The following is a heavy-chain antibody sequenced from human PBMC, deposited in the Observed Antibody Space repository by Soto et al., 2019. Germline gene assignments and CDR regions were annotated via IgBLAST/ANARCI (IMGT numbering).Heavy chain of an antibody. CDR1: GGSISSGGYY. Sequence: QVQLQESGPGLVKPSQTLSLTCTVSGGSISSGGYYWSWIRQHPGKGLEWIGYIYYSGSTYYNPSLKSRVTISVDTSKYQFSLNQSSVTAADTAVYYCASGRLSGGAFDIWGQGTMVTVSS. V-gene: IGHV4-31*03. J-gene: IGHJ3*02. CDR2: IYYSGST. D-gene: IGHD1-26*01. CDR3: ASGRLSGGAFDI.